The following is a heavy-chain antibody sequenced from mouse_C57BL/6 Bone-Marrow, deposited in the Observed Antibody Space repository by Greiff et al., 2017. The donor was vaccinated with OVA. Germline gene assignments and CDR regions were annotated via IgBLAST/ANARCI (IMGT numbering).Heavy chain of an antibody. CDR2: INPSTGGT. CDR1: GYSFTGYY. CDR3: AVTYYFDY. J-gene: IGHJ2*01. D-gene: IGHD2-12*01. Sequence: VQLKESGPELVKPGASVKISCKASGYSFTGYYMNWVKQSPEKSLEWIGEINPSTGGTTYNQKFKAKATLTVDKSSSTAYMQLKSLTSEDSAVYYCAVTYYFDYWGQGTTLTVSS. V-gene: IGHV1-42*01.